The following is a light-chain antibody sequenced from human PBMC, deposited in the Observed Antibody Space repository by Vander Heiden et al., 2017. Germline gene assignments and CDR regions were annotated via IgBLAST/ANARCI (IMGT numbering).Light chain of an antibody. CDR2: GAS. V-gene: IGKV3-15*01. Sequence: QSPATLSLSPGERATLSCRASQSVSSNLAWYQQKPGQAPRLLIYGASAGGTRVPARSRVQASAIPFSMTMSSRQARGFAVYHCNGDNALGYTFGQGTKLEIK. J-gene: IGKJ2*01. CDR1: QSVSSN. CDR3: NGDNALGYT.